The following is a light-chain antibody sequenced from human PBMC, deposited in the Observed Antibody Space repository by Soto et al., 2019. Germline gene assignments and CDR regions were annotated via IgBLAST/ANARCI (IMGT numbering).Light chain of an antibody. J-gene: IGKJ2*01. CDR2: GES. CDR1: QTVSSSY. CDR3: HQYGRLYT. Sequence: EIVLTQSPGTLSLSPGERATLSCRASQTVSSSYLAWYQQKTCQAHRLLIYGESSRATGIPDRFSGSGSGTAVTLTSSSLEPEESEVYYCHQYGRLYTFGQGNKLEI. V-gene: IGKV3-20*01.